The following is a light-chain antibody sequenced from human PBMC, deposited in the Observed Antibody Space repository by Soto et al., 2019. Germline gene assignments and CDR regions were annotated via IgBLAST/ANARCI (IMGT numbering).Light chain of an antibody. Sequence: QSVLTQPPSASGTPGQRVTISCSGSSSNIGTYTVNWYQQLPGMAPKLLISRNSQRPSGVPDRFSGSKSATSASLAISGLQSEDEADYYCAAWDDSLNGHVVFGGGTKLTVL. V-gene: IGLV1-44*01. CDR3: AAWDDSLNGHVV. J-gene: IGLJ2*01. CDR2: RNS. CDR1: SSNIGTYT.